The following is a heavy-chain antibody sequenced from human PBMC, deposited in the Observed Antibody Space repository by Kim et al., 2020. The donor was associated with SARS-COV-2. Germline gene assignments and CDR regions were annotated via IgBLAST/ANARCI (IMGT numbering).Heavy chain of an antibody. CDR1: GGTFSSYA. CDR2: IIPILGIA. D-gene: IGHD3-9*01. V-gene: IGHV1-69*04. CDR3: ARDPMSYDILTGANDAFDI. J-gene: IGHJ3*02. Sequence: SVKVSCKASGGTFSSYAISWVRQAPGQGLEWMGRIIPILGIANYAQKFQGRVTITADKSTSTAYMELSSLRSADTAVYYCARDPMSYDILTGANDAFDIGGQGTMVTVSS.